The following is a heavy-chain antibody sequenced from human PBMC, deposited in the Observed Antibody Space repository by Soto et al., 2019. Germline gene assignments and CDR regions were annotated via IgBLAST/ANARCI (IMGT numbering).Heavy chain of an antibody. CDR1: GYTITSYD. V-gene: IGHV1-8*01. CDR3: ARDGWFSALRIPFGMDV. J-gene: IGHJ6*02. D-gene: IGHD3-3*01. CDR2: MIPNSSNT. Sequence: ASVKVYCKASGYTITSYDINWVRKDTGQGLEWMGWMIPNSSNTGYAQKCQGRVTMTRNTSISTAYMELSSLTSEDTAVYYCARDGWFSALRIPFGMDVWGQGTTGTVSS.